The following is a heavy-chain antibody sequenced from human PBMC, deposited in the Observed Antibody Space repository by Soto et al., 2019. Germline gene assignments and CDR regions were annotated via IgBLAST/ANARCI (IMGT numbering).Heavy chain of an antibody. V-gene: IGHV3-9*02. Sequence: PGGSLRLSCSASGFTADDYAMHWVRQAPGKGLEWVSGISSNSDTIDYADSVKGRFTISRDRSRNQFSLKLNSVTAADTAVYYCARVRREYDNSGPVDYWGQGTLVTVSS. CDR2: ISSNSDTI. CDR3: ARVRREYDNSGPVDY. CDR1: GFTADDYA. D-gene: IGHD3-22*01. J-gene: IGHJ4*02.